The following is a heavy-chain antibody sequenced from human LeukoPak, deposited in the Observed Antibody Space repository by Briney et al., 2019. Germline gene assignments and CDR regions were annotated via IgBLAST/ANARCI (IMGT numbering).Heavy chain of an antibody. Sequence: ASVTVSCKASGYTFTGYYMHWVRQAPGQGLEWMGWINPNSGGTNYAQKFQGRVTMTRDTSISTAYMELSRLRSDDTAVYYCARPRYNWNYAEFDPWGQGTLVTVSS. CDR1: GYTFTGYY. D-gene: IGHD1-7*01. V-gene: IGHV1-2*02. CDR3: ARPRYNWNYAEFDP. J-gene: IGHJ5*02. CDR2: INPNSGGT.